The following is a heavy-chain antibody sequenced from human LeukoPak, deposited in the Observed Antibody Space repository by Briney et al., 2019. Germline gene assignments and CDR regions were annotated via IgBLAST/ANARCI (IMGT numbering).Heavy chain of an antibody. CDR1: GGSISNYY. CDR2: IYYSGTT. V-gene: IGHV4-59*01. J-gene: IGHJ5*02. Sequence: SETLSLTCTVSGGSISNYYWNWIRQPPGKGLEWIGYIYYSGTTNYNPSLKSRVTISVDTSKNQFSLKLSSVTAADTAAYYCARRGSFNWFDPWGQGTLVTVSS. CDR3: ARRGSFNWFDP. D-gene: IGHD3-10*01.